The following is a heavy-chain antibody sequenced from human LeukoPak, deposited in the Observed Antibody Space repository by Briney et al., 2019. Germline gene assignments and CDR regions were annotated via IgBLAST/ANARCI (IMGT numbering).Heavy chain of an antibody. J-gene: IGHJ4*02. CDR1: GFTFSSYS. V-gene: IGHV3-21*01. D-gene: IGHD6-13*01. CDR3: ARDRSSSRDLDY. Sequence: GGSLRLSCAASGFTFSSYSMTWVRQAPGKGLEWVSCISSSSGSYIYYADSVKGRFTISRDNAKNSLYLQMNRLRAEDTAVYYCARDRSSSRDLDYWGQGTLVTVSS. CDR2: ISSSSGSYI.